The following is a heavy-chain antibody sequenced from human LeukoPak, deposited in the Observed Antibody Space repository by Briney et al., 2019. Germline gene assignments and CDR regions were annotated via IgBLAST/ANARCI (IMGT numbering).Heavy chain of an antibody. CDR3: ARDYGGSLSFDY. D-gene: IGHD2-15*01. CDR1: VDSLSIYY. Sequence: SETLSLTRTVSVDSLSIYYWSCIRQPAGKGLEWIGRIYTSGSTNYNPSLTSRVTMSVETSKNQFFLKLSSVTAADTGVDYCARDYGGSLSFDYWGQGTLVTVS. CDR2: IYTSGST. J-gene: IGHJ4*02. V-gene: IGHV4-4*07.